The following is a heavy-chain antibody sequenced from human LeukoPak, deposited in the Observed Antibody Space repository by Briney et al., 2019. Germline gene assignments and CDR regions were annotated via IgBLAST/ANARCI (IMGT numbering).Heavy chain of an antibody. CDR3: ARVGHSYAPPDDYFSYYGLDV. Sequence: GGSLRLSCAASGFTFSGYSMNLVRQAPGMGLEWVSFISGSSGYIYYADSVKGRFTISRDNAKNSLYLQMNSLRAEDTAVYYCARVGHSYAPPDDYFSYYGLDVWGQGTTVTVSS. D-gene: IGHD5-18*01. CDR2: ISGSSGYI. CDR1: GFTFSGYS. V-gene: IGHV3-21*01. J-gene: IGHJ6*02.